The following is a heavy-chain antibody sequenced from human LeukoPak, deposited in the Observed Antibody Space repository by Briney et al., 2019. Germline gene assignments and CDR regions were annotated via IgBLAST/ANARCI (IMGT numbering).Heavy chain of an antibody. Sequence: GSVKLSCMTSGYTFRNYYIHWVRQAPGQGLEWMGVIGPSLGGTTYARKFQGSLTLTRDMSTGTVYMYLSGLRSEDTAVFYCAREGDWRVTSGPYRRQFQQKMDVWGKGTMVTVSS. D-gene: IGHD2-21*01. CDR3: AREGDWRVTSGPYRRQFQQKMDV. CDR2: IGPSLGGT. CDR1: GYTFRNYY. V-gene: IGHV1-46*01. J-gene: IGHJ6*04.